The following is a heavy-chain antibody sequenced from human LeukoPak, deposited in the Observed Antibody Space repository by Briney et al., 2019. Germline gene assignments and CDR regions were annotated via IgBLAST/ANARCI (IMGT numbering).Heavy chain of an antibody. CDR2: IYYSGST. Sequence: SETLSLTCTVSGGSISSYYWSWIRQPPGKGLEWIGYIYYSGSTNYNPSLKSRVTISVDTSKNQFSLKLSSVIAADTAIYYCARHTGGTGYFDYWGQGTLVTVSS. J-gene: IGHJ4*02. CDR3: ARHTGGTGYFDY. D-gene: IGHD7-27*01. CDR1: GGSISSYY. V-gene: IGHV4-59*08.